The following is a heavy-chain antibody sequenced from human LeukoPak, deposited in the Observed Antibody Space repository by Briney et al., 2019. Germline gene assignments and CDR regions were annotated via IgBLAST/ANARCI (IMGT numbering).Heavy chain of an antibody. V-gene: IGHV3-30*02. D-gene: IGHD2-2*01. CDR3: TKAAAIYYYYYMDV. CDR1: GFTFSSYG. J-gene: IGHJ6*03. CDR2: IRYDGSNK. Sequence: TGGSLRLSCAASGFTFSSYGMHWVRQAPGKGLEWVAFIRYDGSNKYYADSVKGRFTISRGNSKNTLYLQMNSLRAEDTAVYYCTKAAAIYYYYYMDVWGKGTTVTVSS.